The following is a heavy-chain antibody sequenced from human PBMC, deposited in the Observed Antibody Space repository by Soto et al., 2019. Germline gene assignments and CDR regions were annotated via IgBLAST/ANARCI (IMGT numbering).Heavy chain of an antibody. D-gene: IGHD4-17*01. J-gene: IGHJ5*02. CDR2: IIPILGIA. Sequence: QVQLVQSGAEVKKPGSSVKVSCKASGGTFSSYTISWVRQAPGQGLEWMGRIIPILGIANYAQKFQGRVTITADKSTSTAYMELSSLRSEDTAVYYCATGDGDPNWFDPWGQGTLVTVSS. CDR1: GGTFSSYT. CDR3: ATGDGDPNWFDP. V-gene: IGHV1-69*02.